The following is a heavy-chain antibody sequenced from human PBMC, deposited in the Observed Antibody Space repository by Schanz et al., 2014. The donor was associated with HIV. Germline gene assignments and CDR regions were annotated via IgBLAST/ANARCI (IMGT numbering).Heavy chain of an antibody. CDR2: IWYDGSNK. J-gene: IGHJ4*02. CDR1: GFTFSSYG. CDR3: AKRRDSGYAYFDY. V-gene: IGHV3-33*03. Sequence: QVQLVESGGGVVQPGRSLRLSCAASGFTFSSYGMHWVRQAPGKGLEWVAVIWYDGSNKYYADSVKGRFTISRDSAKNSLYLQMNSLRAEDTAVYYCAKRRDSGYAYFDYWGQGTLVTVSS. D-gene: IGHD1-1*01.